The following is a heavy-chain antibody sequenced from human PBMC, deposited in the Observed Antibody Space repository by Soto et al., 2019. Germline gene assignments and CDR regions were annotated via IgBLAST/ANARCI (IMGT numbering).Heavy chain of an antibody. J-gene: IGHJ4*02. CDR3: VREASSSGLHLDH. V-gene: IGHV3-23*01. CDR2: ISGSGSST. D-gene: IGHD6-6*01. Sequence: EVQLLESGGHLVQPGGSLRLSCAASGFIFSNYAMSWVRQAPGKGLEWVSFISGSGSSTYYADSVKGRFTISRGNSKNKLYLQMNSLRAEDAAVYYCVREASSSGLHLDHWGRGTLVTVSS. CDR1: GFIFSNYA.